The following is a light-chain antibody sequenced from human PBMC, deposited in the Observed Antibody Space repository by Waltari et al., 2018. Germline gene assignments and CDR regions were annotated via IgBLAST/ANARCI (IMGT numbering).Light chain of an antibody. CDR2: KTS. CDR3: QHYNSYSPWT. J-gene: IGKJ1*01. CDR1: QSISDW. Sequence: DIQMTQSPPTLPASVGDRVTITSRASQSISDWLAWYQQKPGKAPELLIYKTSILESGVPSRFSGSGSGTEFTLTITSLQPDDFATYFCQHYNSYSPWTFGQGTKVEIK. V-gene: IGKV1-5*03.